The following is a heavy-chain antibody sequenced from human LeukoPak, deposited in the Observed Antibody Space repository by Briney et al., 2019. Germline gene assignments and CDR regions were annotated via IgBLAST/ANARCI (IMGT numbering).Heavy chain of an antibody. CDR1: GFTFSSYA. Sequence: PGGSLRLSCAASGFTFSSYAMHWVRQAPGKGLEYVSAISSNGGSTYYANSVKGRFTISRGNSKNTLYLQMGSLRAEDMAVYYCARDPHEAAAGPGGWPNDWGQGTLVTVSS. V-gene: IGHV3-64*01. CDR2: ISSNGGST. J-gene: IGHJ4*02. D-gene: IGHD6-13*01. CDR3: ARDPHEAAAGPGGWPND.